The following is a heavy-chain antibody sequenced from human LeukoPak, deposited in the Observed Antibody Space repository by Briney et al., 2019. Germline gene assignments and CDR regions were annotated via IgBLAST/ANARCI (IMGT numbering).Heavy chain of an antibody. V-gene: IGHV3-9*01. CDR2: ITWNSGTI. Sequence: PGGSLRLSCAASGFTFYDYAMHWVRHAPGKGLEWVSGITWNSGTIAYADSVKGRFTISRDNAKNSLYLQMNSLRAEDTALYYCTKDRGESYYDALDMWGQGTRVTVSS. CDR3: TKDRGESYYDALDM. CDR1: GFTFYDYA. J-gene: IGHJ3*02. D-gene: IGHD1-26*01.